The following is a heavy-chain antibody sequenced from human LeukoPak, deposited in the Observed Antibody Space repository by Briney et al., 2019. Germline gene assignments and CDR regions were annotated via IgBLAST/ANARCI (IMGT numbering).Heavy chain of an antibody. CDR1: GGSFSRYY. CDR2: INHRGDT. V-gene: IGHV4-34*01. J-gene: IGHJ4*03. CDR3: ARGPTISETGYFDY. D-gene: IGHD1-1*01. Sequence: SETLSLTCAVYGGSFSRYYWSWIRQSPGKGLEWIAEINHRGDTNYNPSVKSRVTISVDTSKNQFSLKVTSLTAVDTAVYFCARGPTISETGYFDYWGQGTLVTVSS.